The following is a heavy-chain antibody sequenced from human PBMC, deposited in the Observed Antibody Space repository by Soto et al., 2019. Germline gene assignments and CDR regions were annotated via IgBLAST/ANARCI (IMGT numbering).Heavy chain of an antibody. V-gene: IGHV1-8*01. D-gene: IGHD2-15*01. CDR3: ARGSNHCSGGSCYSDWFDP. J-gene: IGHJ5*02. CDR1: GYTFTSSD. CDR2: MNPNTGNT. Sequence: QVQLVQSGAEVKKPVASVRVSCKASGYTFTSSDVYWVRQATGQGLELMGWMNPNTGNTGYAQKFQGRVTMTMNTSISTAYMELSSLRSEDTAVYYCARGSNHCSGGSCYSDWFDPWGQGTPVTVSS.